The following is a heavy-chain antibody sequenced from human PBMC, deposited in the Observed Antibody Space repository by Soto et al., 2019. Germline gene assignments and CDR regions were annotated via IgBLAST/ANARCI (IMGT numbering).Heavy chain of an antibody. V-gene: IGHV4-39*01. J-gene: IGHJ4*01. CDR2: MYYSGST. Sequence: SETLSLTCTISGDSISISSYYWAWIRQPPGKGLEWIGSMYYSGSTYNNPSLKSRVTMSVDTPKKQFSLILSSVTAADTDVYYFGAMLIVGATPYYFEYWDEGNLVTVSS. D-gene: IGHD1-26*01. CDR3: GAMLIVGATPYYFEY. CDR1: GDSISISSYY.